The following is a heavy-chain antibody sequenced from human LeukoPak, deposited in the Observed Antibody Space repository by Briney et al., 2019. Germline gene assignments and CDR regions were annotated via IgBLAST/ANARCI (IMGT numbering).Heavy chain of an antibody. D-gene: IGHD2-21*01. CDR1: GRSFSGYY. V-gene: IGHV4-34*01. Sequence: SETLSLTCAVYGRSFSGYYWSWIRQPPGKGPEWIGEINHSGSTNYNPSLKSRVTISVDTSKNQFSLKLSSVTAADTAVYYCARGVVVVIANDAFDIWGQGTMVTVSS. CDR2: INHSGST. J-gene: IGHJ3*02. CDR3: ARGVVVVIANDAFDI.